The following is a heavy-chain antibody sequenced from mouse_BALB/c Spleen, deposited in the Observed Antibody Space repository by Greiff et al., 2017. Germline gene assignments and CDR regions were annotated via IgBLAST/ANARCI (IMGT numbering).Heavy chain of an antibody. CDR2: ISTYYGNT. CDR1: GYTFTDYA. J-gene: IGHJ2*01. V-gene: IGHV1-67*01. D-gene: IGHD3-2*02. Sequence: VQLQQSGPELVRPGVSVKISCKGSGYTFTDYAMHWVKQSHAKSLEWIGVISTYYGNTNYNQKFKGKATMTVDKSSSTAYMELARLTSEDSAIYYCARRGSYHGDYFDYWGQGTTLTVSS. CDR3: ARRGSYHGDYFDY.